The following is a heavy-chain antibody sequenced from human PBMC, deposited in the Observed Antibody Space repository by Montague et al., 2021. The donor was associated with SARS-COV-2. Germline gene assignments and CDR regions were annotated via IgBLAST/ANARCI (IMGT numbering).Heavy chain of an antibody. CDR1: VGSISSNNCY. D-gene: IGHD3-22*01. Sequence: SETLSLTRTVSVGSISSNNCYWGWIRQPPGKALEWIGSIYYSGSTYYNPSLKSRVTMSVDTSENQFSLKLSSVTAVDTAVYYCARDGFYYDRSGPSNFDYWGQGTLVTVSS. V-gene: IGHV4-39*07. CDR2: IYYSGST. CDR3: ARDGFYYDRSGPSNFDY. J-gene: IGHJ4*02.